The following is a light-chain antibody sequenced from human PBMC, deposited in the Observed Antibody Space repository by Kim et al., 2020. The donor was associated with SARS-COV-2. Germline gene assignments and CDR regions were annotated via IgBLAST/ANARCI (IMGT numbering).Light chain of an antibody. CDR2: GAS. CDR1: QSVSTD. CDR3: QQYKNWSPIT. Sequence: SPGERATPSGRASQSVSTDLAWYQQKSGQAPRLLIYGASTRATGIPARFSGSGSGTEFTLTISGLQSEDLAVYYCQQYKNWSPITFGQGTRLEIK. V-gene: IGKV3D-15*01. J-gene: IGKJ5*01.